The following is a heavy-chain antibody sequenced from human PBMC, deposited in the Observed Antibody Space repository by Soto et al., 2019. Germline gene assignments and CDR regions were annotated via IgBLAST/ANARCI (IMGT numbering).Heavy chain of an antibody. CDR1: GSSISNFY. J-gene: IGHJ4*02. CDR3: AKGGTYYFDS. V-gene: IGHV4-4*07. Sequence: SETLSLTCSVSGSSISNFYWSWIRQSAGKGLEWIGRLYTRGTTDYNPSLKSRVTMSIDTSKNRVSLSLTSVTAADTAVYYCAKGGTYYFDSWGQGIVVTVSS. CDR2: LYTRGTT. D-gene: IGHD3-16*01.